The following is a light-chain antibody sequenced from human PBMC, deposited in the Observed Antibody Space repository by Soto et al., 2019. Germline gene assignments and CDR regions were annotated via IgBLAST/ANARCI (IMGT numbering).Light chain of an antibody. Sequence: ESVLTPSPATLYLSPGERATLSCRASQSVSTYFDWYQHKPGQAPRLLLYDASNRATGIPARFSGSGSGTDCTLTISSLELEDLAVYYCQQRSTWPLTFGQVTKVEI. CDR3: QQRSTWPLT. CDR2: DAS. V-gene: IGKV3-11*01. CDR1: QSVSTY. J-gene: IGKJ1*01.